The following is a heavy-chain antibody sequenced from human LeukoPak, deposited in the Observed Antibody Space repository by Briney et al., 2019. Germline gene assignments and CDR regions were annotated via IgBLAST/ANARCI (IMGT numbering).Heavy chain of an antibody. J-gene: IGHJ4*02. V-gene: IGHV3-23*01. D-gene: IGHD5-18*01. Sequence: GGSLRLSCAASGFTFSSYAMSWVRQAPGKGLEWVSAISGSGGSTYYADSVKGRFTISRDNSKNTLYLKMNSLRAEDTAVYYCAGRGYSYGFDYWGQGTLVTVSS. CDR2: ISGSGGST. CDR1: GFTFSSYA. CDR3: AGRGYSYGFDY.